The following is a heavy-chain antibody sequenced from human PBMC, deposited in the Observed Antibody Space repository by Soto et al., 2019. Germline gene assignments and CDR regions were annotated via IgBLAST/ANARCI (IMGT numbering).Heavy chain of an antibody. V-gene: IGHV4-59*01. CDR3: ARGPPRRPINWFDP. CDR2: IYYSGST. J-gene: IGHJ5*02. Sequence: SETLSLTCTVSGGSISSYYWSWIRQPPGKGLEWIGYIYYSGSTNYNPSLKSRVTIPVDTSKNQFSLKLSSVTAADTAVYYCARGPPRRPINWFDPWGQGTLVTVSS. CDR1: GGSISSYY.